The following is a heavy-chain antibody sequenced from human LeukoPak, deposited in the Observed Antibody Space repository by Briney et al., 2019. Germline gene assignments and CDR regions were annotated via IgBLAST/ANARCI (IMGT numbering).Heavy chain of an antibody. Sequence: GGSLRLSCAASGFTFSSYAMSWVRQAPGKGLEWVPPISGSGGSTYYADSVKGRFTISRDNSKNTLYLQMNSLRAEDTAVYYCAKDWAVVVVAARYFDYWGQGTLVTVSS. CDR3: AKDWAVVVVAARYFDY. CDR1: GFTFSSYA. V-gene: IGHV3-23*01. J-gene: IGHJ4*02. CDR2: ISGSGGST. D-gene: IGHD2-15*01.